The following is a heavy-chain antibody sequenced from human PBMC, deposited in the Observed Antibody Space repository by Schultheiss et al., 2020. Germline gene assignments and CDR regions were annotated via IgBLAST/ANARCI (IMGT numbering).Heavy chain of an antibody. CDR3: AKDGRDYYYYYGMDV. Sequence: GESLKISCAASGFTFSSYAMSWVRQAPGKGLEWVSAISGSGGSTYYADSVKGRFTISRDNSKNTLYLQMNSLRAEDTAVYYCAKDGRDYYYYYGMDVWGQGTTVNVYS. CDR2: ISGSGGST. J-gene: IGHJ6*02. CDR1: GFTFSSYA. V-gene: IGHV3-23*01.